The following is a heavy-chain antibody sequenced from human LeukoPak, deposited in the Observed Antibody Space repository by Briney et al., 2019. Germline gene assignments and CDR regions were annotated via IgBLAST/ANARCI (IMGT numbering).Heavy chain of an antibody. CDR3: AGEVGYSYGPIDY. D-gene: IGHD5-18*01. J-gene: IGHJ4*02. CDR2: IIPIFGTA. CDR1: GGTFSGYA. Sequence: SVKVSCKASGGTFSGYAISWVRQAPGQGLEWMGGIIPIFGTANYAQKFQGRVTITADESTSTAYMELSSLRSEDTAVYYCAGEVGYSYGPIDYWGQGTLVTVSS. V-gene: IGHV1-69*13.